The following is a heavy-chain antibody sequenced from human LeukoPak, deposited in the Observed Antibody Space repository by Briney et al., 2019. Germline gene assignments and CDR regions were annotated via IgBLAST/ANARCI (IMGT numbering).Heavy chain of an antibody. Sequence: PLETLSLTCTVSGGSISSYYWSWIRQPAGKGLEWIGRIYTSGSTNYNPSLKSRVTMSVDTSKNQFSLKLSSVTAADTAVYYCARAYDSSGYYYENWFDPWGQGTLVTVSS. D-gene: IGHD3-22*01. CDR2: IYTSGST. CDR1: GGSISSYY. V-gene: IGHV4-4*07. CDR3: ARAYDSSGYYYENWFDP. J-gene: IGHJ5*02.